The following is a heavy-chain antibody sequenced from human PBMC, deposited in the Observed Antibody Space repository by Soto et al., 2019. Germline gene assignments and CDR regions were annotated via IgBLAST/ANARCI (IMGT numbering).Heavy chain of an antibody. CDR3: ARGGAKYYYDSSGYFDY. D-gene: IGHD3-22*01. J-gene: IGHJ4*02. Sequence: SETLSLTCAVYGGSFSGYYWSWIRQPPGKGLEWIGEINHSGSTNYNPSLKSRVTISVDTSKNQFSLKLSSVTAADTAVYYCARGGAKYYYDSSGYFDYWGQGTLVTVSS. CDR1: GGSFSGYY. CDR2: INHSGST. V-gene: IGHV4-34*01.